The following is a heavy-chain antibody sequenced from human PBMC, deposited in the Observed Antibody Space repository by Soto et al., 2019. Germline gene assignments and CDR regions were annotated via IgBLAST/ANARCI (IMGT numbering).Heavy chain of an antibody. CDR3: ARDYYGGNSRYFDL. CDR1: GFTVSSHY. Sequence: EVQLVESGGGLVQPGGSLRLSCAASGFTVSSHYMSWVRQAPGKGLEWVSVIYSGGSTYYTDSVKGRFIISRDNSKNTLFLQMNSLRAEDTAVYYCARDYYGGNSRYFDLWGRGTLVTVSS. CDR2: IYSGGST. D-gene: IGHD2-21*02. V-gene: IGHV3-66*01. J-gene: IGHJ2*01.